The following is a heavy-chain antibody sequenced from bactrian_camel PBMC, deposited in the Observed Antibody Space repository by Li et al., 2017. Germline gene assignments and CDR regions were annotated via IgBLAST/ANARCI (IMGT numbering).Heavy chain of an antibody. V-gene: IGHV3S31*01. Sequence: VQLVESGGGLAQPGGSLRLSCAASGFTFSDYTMSWVRQAPGKGLEWVSSIFAGTGNAYYAASVKGRFTISRDNVKNTLYLQLNSLGTEDTAAYYCTKGVCDDLGQGTQVTVS. J-gene: IGHJ4*01. CDR2: IFAGTGNA. CDR1: GFTFSDYT. CDR3: TKGVCDD.